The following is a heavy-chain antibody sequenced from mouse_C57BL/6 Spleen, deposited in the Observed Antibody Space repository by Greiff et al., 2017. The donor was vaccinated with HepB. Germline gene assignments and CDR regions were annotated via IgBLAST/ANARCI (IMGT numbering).Heavy chain of an antibody. Sequence: EVNVVESGGDLVKPGGSLKLSCAASGFTFSSYGMSWVRQTPDKRLEWVATISSGGSYTYYPDSVKGRFTISRDNAKNTLYLQMSSLKSEDTAMYYCARQAGSSPYYYAMDYWGQGTSVTVSS. CDR2: ISSGGSYT. D-gene: IGHD1-1*01. V-gene: IGHV5-6*01. J-gene: IGHJ4*01. CDR1: GFTFSSYG. CDR3: ARQAGSSPYYYAMDY.